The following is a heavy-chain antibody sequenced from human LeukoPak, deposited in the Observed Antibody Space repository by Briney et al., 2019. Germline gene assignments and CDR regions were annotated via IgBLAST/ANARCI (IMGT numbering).Heavy chain of an antibody. CDR1: GFTFSSYS. D-gene: IGHD5-24*01. CDR2: ISSSSSYI. J-gene: IGHJ1*01. V-gene: IGHV3-21*01. CDR3: ARDWEEIQLQH. Sequence: GGSLRLSCAASGFTFSSYSVNWVRQAPGKGLEWVSSISSSSSYIYYADSVKGRFTISRDNAKNSLYLQMNSLRAEDTAVYYCARDWEEIQLQHWGQGTLVTVSS.